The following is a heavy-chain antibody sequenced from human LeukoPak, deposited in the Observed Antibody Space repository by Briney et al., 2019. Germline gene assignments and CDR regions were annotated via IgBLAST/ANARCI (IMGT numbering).Heavy chain of an antibody. CDR3: AKGGYFYGSGSYYFDY. Sequence: GGSLRLSCAVSGFTFSSYAMHWVRKAPGKGLDWVAVISYDGSDKYYADSVKGRFTISRDNSKNTLSLQMNSLRAEDTAVYYCAKGGYFYGSGSYYFDYWGQGTLVTVSS. D-gene: IGHD3-10*01. J-gene: IGHJ4*02. V-gene: IGHV3-30*18. CDR1: GFTFSSYA. CDR2: ISYDGSDK.